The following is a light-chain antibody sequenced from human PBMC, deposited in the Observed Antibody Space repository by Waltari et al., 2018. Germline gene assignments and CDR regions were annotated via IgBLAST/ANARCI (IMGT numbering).Light chain of an antibody. V-gene: IGLV3-21*04. CDR1: HIGGQS. Sequence: SYVLTQPPSVSVAPGETARITCGGNHIGGQSVHWYQQRPGQAPGLVIYYDSDRPSGIPERFSGSNSGNTATLTISRVEAGDEADYYCQVWDTSSDHVVFGGGTELTVL. CDR3: QVWDTSSDHVV. J-gene: IGLJ2*01. CDR2: YDS.